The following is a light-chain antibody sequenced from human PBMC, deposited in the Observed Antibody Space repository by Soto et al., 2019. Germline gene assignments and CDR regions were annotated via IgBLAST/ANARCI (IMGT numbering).Light chain of an antibody. Sequence: EIVMTQSPATLSVSPGERVTLSCRASQSISNNLAWYQQKPGQAPRLLIYGASTRATGIPARFSGSGSGTEFTLTINSLQSEDFAIYYCQQYNNWPGWAFGQGTKVEIK. V-gene: IGKV3-15*01. CDR2: GAS. CDR3: QQYNNWPGWA. CDR1: QSISNN. J-gene: IGKJ1*01.